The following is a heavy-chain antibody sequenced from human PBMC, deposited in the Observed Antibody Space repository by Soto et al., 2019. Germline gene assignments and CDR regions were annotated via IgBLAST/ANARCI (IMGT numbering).Heavy chain of an antibody. CDR1: GFTFSSYE. CDR2: ISSSGSTI. CDR3: ARDRIYGDYDMGVGYYGMDV. V-gene: IGHV3-48*03. Sequence: EVQLVESGGGLVQPGGSLRLSCAASGFTFSSYEMNWVRQAPGKGLEWVSYISSSGSTIYYADSVKGRFTISRDNAKNSLYLQMNSLRAEDTAVYYCARDRIYGDYDMGVGYYGMDVWGQGTTVTVSS. J-gene: IGHJ6*02. D-gene: IGHD4-17*01.